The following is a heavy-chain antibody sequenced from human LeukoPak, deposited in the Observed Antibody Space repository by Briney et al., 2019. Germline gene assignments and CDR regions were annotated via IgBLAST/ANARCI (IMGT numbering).Heavy chain of an antibody. J-gene: IGHJ4*02. V-gene: IGHV3-23*01. CDR1: GFTFNTYA. CDR3: AKGWTSIKYDS. CDR2: ISSSGGST. Sequence: GESLRLSCAASGFTFNTYAMSWVRQAPGKGLEWVSAISSSGGSTFHADSVKGRFTISRDNSKNTLYLQMNSLKAEDTAVYYCAKGWTSIKYDSWGQRTMVADSS. D-gene: IGHD3/OR15-3a*01.